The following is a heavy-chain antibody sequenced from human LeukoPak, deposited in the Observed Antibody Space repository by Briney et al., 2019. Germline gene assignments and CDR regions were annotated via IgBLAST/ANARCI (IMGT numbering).Heavy chain of an antibody. CDR3: ARGLRSSWLLNWFDP. D-gene: IGHD6-13*01. V-gene: IGHV4-34*01. CDR1: GGSFSGYY. CDR2: INHSGST. J-gene: IGHJ5*02. Sequence: PSETLSLTCAVYGGSFSGYYWSWIRQPPGKGLEWIGEINHSGSTNYNPSLKSRVTISVDTSKNQFSLKLSSVTAADTAVYYCARGLRSSWLLNWFDPWGQGTLVTVSS.